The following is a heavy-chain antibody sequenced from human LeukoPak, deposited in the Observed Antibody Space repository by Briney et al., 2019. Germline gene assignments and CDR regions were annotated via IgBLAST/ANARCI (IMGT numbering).Heavy chain of an antibody. CDR1: GGSISSYY. J-gene: IGHJ6*03. D-gene: IGHD3-22*01. V-gene: IGHV4-59*01. CDR3: ASARVVAYYYMDV. CDR2: IYYSGTT. Sequence: SETLSLTCTVSGGSISSYYWNWIRQPPGKGLEWIGYIYYSGTTNYNPSLKSRVTISIDTSKNQFSLKLGSVTAADTAVYYCASARVVAYYYMDVWGTGTTVTVSS.